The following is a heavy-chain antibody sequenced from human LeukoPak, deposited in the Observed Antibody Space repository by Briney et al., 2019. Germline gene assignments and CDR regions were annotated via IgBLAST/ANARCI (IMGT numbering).Heavy chain of an antibody. J-gene: IGHJ5*02. Sequence: GGSLRLSCAGSGFSLSNYYMRWVRQAPGKGLEWVSLIRDRGETFYSDSVKGRFTIARDNSKNTMYLQMNRLRVEDTAVYFCARDRAVTQDWVEFDPWGQGTLVTVSS. CDR3: ARDRAVTQDWVEFDP. CDR2: IRDRGET. CDR1: GFSLSNYY. V-gene: IGHV3-66*01. D-gene: IGHD4-17*01.